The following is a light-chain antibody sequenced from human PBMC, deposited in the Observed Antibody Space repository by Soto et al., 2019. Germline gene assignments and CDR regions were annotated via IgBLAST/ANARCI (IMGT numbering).Light chain of an antibody. CDR1: SSDVGGYNY. CDR3: SSYTSSSTLAFV. CDR2: DVS. J-gene: IGLJ1*01. Sequence: QSVLTQPASVSGSPGQSITISCTGTSSDVGGYNYVSWYQQHPGKAPKLMIYDVSNRPSGVSNRFSGSKSGNTASLTISGLQDEDEDYYYCSSYTSSSTLAFVFGTGTKLTVL. V-gene: IGLV2-14*01.